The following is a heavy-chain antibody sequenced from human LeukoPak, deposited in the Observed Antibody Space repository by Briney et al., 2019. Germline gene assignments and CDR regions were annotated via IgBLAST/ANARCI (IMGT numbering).Heavy chain of an antibody. CDR2: IYYSGST. V-gene: IGHV4-31*03. CDR1: GGSISSGGYY. CDR3: ARKAYCGGDCFYFDY. D-gene: IGHD2-21*02. Sequence: SETLSLTCTVSGGSISSGGYYWSWISQHPGKGLEWIGYIYYSGSTYYNPSLKSRVTISVDTSKNQFSLKLSSVTAADTAVYYCARKAYCGGDCFYFDYWGQGTLVTVSS. J-gene: IGHJ4*02.